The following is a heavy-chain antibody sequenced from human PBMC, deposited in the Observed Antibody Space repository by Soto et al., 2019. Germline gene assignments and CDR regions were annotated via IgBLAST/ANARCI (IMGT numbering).Heavy chain of an antibody. CDR1: GYTFTSYD. CDR2: MNPNSGNT. J-gene: IGHJ6*02. CDR3: ARVLDTSYYYGMDV. V-gene: IGHV1-8*01. D-gene: IGHD5-18*01. Sequence: GASVKVSCEASGYTFTSYDINWVRQATGQGLEWMGWMNPNSGNTGYAQKFQGRVTMTRNTSISTAYMELSSLRSEDTAVYYCARVLDTSYYYGMDVWGQGTTVTISS.